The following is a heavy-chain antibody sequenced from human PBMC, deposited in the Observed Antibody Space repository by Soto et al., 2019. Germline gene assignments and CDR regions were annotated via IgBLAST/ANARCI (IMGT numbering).Heavy chain of an antibody. V-gene: IGHV3-30*18. CDR2: ISYDGSNK. D-gene: IGHD3-10*01. J-gene: IGHJ5*02. CDR1: GFTFSSYG. CDR3: AKAEENVLLWFGEPSA. Sequence: QVQLVESGGGVVQPGRSLRLSCAASGFTFSSYGMHWVRQAPGKGLEWVAVISYDGSNKYYADSVKGRFTISRDNSKNALYLQMNSLRAEDTAVYYCAKAEENVLLWFGEPSAWGQGTLVTVSS.